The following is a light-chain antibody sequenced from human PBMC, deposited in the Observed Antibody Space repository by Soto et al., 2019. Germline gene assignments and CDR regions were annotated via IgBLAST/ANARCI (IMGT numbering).Light chain of an antibody. CDR3: GSWDSSLSAYV. V-gene: IGLV1-51*01. CDR2: DDN. J-gene: IGLJ1*01. Sequence: QSVLTQSPSVSAAPGQTVTISCSGSSSNIGNNYVSWYQQLPGTAPKLLIYDDNKRPSGIPDRFSGSKSGTSATLGITGFQTGDEADYYCGSWDSSLSAYVFGTGTKLTVL. CDR1: SSNIGNNY.